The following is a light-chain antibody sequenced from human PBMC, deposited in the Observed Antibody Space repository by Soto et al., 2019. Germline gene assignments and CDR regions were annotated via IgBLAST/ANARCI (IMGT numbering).Light chain of an antibody. J-gene: IGKJ4*01. V-gene: IGKV3-20*01. CDR2: GAS. CDR1: QSVSSSY. CDR3: QQYGSSPLT. Sequence: EMVLTQSPGTLSLSPGERATLSCTASQSVSSSYLAWYQQKPGQAPRLLIYGASSRATGIPDRFSGSGSGTDFTFTISRLEPEDFVVYYCQQYGSSPLTFGGGTKVEIK.